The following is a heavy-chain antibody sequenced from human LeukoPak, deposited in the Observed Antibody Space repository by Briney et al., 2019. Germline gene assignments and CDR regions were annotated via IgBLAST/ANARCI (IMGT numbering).Heavy chain of an antibody. V-gene: IGHV4-4*07. Sequence: PSETLSLTCTVSGGSISSYYWSWIRQPAGKGLEWIGRIYTSGSTNYNPSLKSRVTMSVDTSKNQFSLKLGSVTAADTAVYYCARDATKRYIVGTYFDYWGQGTLVTVSS. CDR3: ARDATKRYIVGTYFDY. D-gene: IGHD1-26*01. CDR2: IYTSGST. J-gene: IGHJ4*02. CDR1: GGSISSYY.